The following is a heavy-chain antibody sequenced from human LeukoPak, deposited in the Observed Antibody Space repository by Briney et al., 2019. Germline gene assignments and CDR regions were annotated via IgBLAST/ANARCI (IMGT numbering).Heavy chain of an antibody. V-gene: IGHV4-59*01. CDR3: ARESIAARRSFGY. Sequence: KPSETLSLTCTASGGSISSYYWSWIRQPPGKGLEWIGYIYYSGSTNYNPSLKSRVTISVDTSKNQFSLKLSSVTAADTAVYYCARESIAARRSFGYWGQGTLVTVSS. J-gene: IGHJ4*02. D-gene: IGHD6-6*01. CDR2: IYYSGST. CDR1: GGSISSYY.